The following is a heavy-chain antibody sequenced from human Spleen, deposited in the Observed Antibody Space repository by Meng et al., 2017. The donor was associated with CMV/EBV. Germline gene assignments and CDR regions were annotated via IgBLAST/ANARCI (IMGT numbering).Heavy chain of an antibody. V-gene: IGHV3-9*01. D-gene: IGHD3-22*01. CDR1: GFTFGDYA. J-gene: IGHJ6*02. CDR3: AKDLGGYYDSSGYYIPHYSYGMDV. Sequence: GGSLRLSCTASGFTFGDYAMHWVRQAPGKGLEWVSGINWNSGRLGYADSVKGRFTISRDNAKNSLYLQMNSLRAEDTALYYCAKDLGGYYDSSGYYIPHYSYGMDVWGQGTTVTVSS. CDR2: INWNSGRL.